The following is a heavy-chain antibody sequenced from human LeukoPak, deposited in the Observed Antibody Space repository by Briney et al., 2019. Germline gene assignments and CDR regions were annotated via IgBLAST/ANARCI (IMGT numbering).Heavy chain of an antibody. CDR1: GVSISSYY. CDR3: ASNQRWDYGAFDI. V-gene: IGHV4-59*01. CDR2: IYYSGST. D-gene: IGHD4-17*01. Sequence: SQTLSLTCTVSGVSISSYYWSWIRQPPGKGLEWIGYIYYSGSTNYNPSLKSRVTISVDTSKNQFSLKLSSVTAADTAVYYCASNQRWDYGAFDIWGQGTMVTVSS. J-gene: IGHJ3*02.